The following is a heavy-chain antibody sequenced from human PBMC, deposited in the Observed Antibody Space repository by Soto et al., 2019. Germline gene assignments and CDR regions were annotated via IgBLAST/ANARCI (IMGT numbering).Heavy chain of an antibody. CDR2: IDSGSNFI. D-gene: IGHD2-21*01. CDR1: GFTFHTYS. CDR3: ASAGETY. V-gene: IGHV3-21*01. Sequence: EVLLVESGGGLVKPGGSLRLSCAASGFTFHTYSMNWVRQAPGKGLEWVSSIDSGSNFIHYADSVKGRFTISRDNANNSLYLQRKTLRAGASAVYYCASAGETYGGQGALVTVPS. J-gene: IGHJ4*02.